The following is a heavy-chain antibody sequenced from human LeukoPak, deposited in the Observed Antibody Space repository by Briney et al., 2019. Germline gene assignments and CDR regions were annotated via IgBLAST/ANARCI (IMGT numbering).Heavy chain of an antibody. D-gene: IGHD3-10*01. Sequence: SVKVSCKASGGTFSSYAISWVRQAPGQGLEWMGRIIPIFGTANYAQKFQGRVTITTDESTSTAYMELSSLRSEDTAAYYCARGGITMVRGVIANGGNWFDPWGQGTLVTVSS. CDR1: GGTFSSYA. J-gene: IGHJ5*02. CDR2: IIPIFGTA. CDR3: ARGGITMVRGVIANGGNWFDP. V-gene: IGHV1-69*05.